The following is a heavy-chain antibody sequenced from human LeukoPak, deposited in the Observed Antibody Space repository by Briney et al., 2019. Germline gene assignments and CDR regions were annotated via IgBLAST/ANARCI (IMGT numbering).Heavy chain of an antibody. CDR1: GFTFSNYA. CDR3: AARGYSYGLDY. J-gene: IGHJ4*02. D-gene: IGHD5-18*01. V-gene: IGHV3-23*01. CDR2: ISGSGDSA. Sequence: GGSLRLSCAASGFTFSNYAMRWVRQAPGKGLEWVSGISGSGDSAYYADSVKGRFTISRDNSKNTLYLQMNSLRAEDTAVYYCAARGYSYGLDYWGQGTLVTVSS.